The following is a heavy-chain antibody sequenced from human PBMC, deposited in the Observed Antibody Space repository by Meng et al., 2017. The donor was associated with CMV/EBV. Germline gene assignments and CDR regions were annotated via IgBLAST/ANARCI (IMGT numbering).Heavy chain of an antibody. CDR3: AKGIVVVPVASYYYGMDV. CDR1: GFTFSSYG. CDR2: IRYDGSNK. V-gene: IGHV3-30*02. D-gene: IGHD2-2*01. J-gene: IGHJ6*02. Sequence: GGSLRLSCAASGFTFSSYGMHWVRQAPGKGLEWVAFIRYDGSNKYYADSVKGRFTISRDNSKNTLYLQMNSLRAEDTAVYYCAKGIVVVPVASYYYGMDVWGQGTTVTVSS.